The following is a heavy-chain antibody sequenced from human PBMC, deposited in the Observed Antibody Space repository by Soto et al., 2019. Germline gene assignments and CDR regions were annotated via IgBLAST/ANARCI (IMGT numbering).Heavy chain of an antibody. V-gene: IGHV1-69*06. Sequence: GASVKVSCKASGVTCNTYTINWLRQAPGRGLEWVGQVVPMYDSVNYAETFQGRVTITVDKSTNTAYMELTSLRSQDTALYFCASWRSYSGSYCFDYWGQGTLVTVSS. J-gene: IGHJ4*02. CDR1: GVTCNTYT. CDR2: VVPMYDSV. CDR3: ASWRSYSGSYCFDY. D-gene: IGHD1-26*01.